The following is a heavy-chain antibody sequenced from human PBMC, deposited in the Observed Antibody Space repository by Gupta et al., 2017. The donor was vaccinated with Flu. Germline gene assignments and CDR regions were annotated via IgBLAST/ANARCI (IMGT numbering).Heavy chain of an antibody. CDR2: IWYDGSNK. D-gene: IGHD1-14*01. Sequence: QVQLVESGGGVVQPGRSKTLSCVASGFTFSRYGMHWYRQGPGMGLEWVAVIWYDGSNKFYADSVRGRFTISRDDSRNTLYLQMNGLRAEDTAIYYCGRDVDLQPTVDYWGQGVLVTVSS. CDR3: GRDVDLQPTVDY. J-gene: IGHJ4*02. CDR1: GFTFSRYG. V-gene: IGHV3-33*04.